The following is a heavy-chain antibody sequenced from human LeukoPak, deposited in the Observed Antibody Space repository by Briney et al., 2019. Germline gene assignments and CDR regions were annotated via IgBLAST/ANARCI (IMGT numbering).Heavy chain of an antibody. Sequence: GGSLRLSCAASGFTFSDYYMSWIRQAPGKGLEWVSFISSSSSYTNYADSVKGRFTISRDNAKNSLYLQMNNLRAEDTAVYHCARGGADYVIGYWGQGTLVTVSS. D-gene: IGHD4-17*01. CDR2: ISSSSSYT. V-gene: IGHV3-11*06. CDR3: ARGGADYVIGY. J-gene: IGHJ4*02. CDR1: GFTFSDYY.